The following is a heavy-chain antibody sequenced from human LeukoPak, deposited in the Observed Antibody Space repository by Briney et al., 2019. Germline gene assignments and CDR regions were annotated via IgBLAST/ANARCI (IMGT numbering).Heavy chain of an antibody. J-gene: IGHJ4*02. CDR2: IRYDGSNK. D-gene: IGHD3-10*01. CDR3: AKDSVWFGSSPTGYFDY. CDR1: GFTFSSYG. Sequence: GGSLRLSCAASGFTFSSYGMHWVRQAPGKGLEWVAFIRYDGSNKYYADSVKGRFTISRDNSKNTLYLQKNSLRAEDTAVYYCAKDSVWFGSSPTGYFDYWGQGTLVTVSS. V-gene: IGHV3-30*02.